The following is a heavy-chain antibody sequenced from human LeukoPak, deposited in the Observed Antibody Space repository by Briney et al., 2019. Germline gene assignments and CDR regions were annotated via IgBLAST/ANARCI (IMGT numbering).Heavy chain of an antibody. CDR3: AKDPTPSTYNWNGWFDP. V-gene: IGHV3-23*01. J-gene: IGHJ5*02. CDR1: GFAFSTYA. D-gene: IGHD1-1*01. Sequence: GGSLRLSCAASGFAFSTYAMSWVRQAPGKGPDWVSSISGSGGSTYYADSVKGRFTISRDNSKNTLHLQMNSLRAEDTAVYYCAKDPTPSTYNWNGWFDPWGQGTLVTVSS. CDR2: ISGSGGST.